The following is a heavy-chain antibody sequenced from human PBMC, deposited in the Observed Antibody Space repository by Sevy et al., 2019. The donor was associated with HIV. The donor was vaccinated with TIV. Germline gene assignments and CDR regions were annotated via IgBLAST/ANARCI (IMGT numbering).Heavy chain of an antibody. D-gene: IGHD1-26*01. Sequence: GGSLRLSCAASGFTFSSYAMSWVRQAPGKGLEWVSAISGSGGSTYYADSVKGRFTISRDNTKKTLYLQMNSLRAEDTDVYYCIQTRIVVATYRVHWGQGTLVTVSS. J-gene: IGHJ4*02. V-gene: IGHV3-23*01. CDR3: IQTRIVVATYRVH. CDR2: ISGSGGST. CDR1: GFTFSSYA.